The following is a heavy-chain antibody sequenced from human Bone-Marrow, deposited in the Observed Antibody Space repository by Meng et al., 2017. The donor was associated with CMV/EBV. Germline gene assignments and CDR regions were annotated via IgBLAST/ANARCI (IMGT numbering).Heavy chain of an antibody. CDR1: GYTFTSYD. CDR2: MNPNSGNT. D-gene: IGHD6-13*01. J-gene: IGHJ6*02. CDR3: ARAYSSSWYGYYYYGMDV. V-gene: IGHV1-8*03. Sequence: GGSLRLSCTASGYTFTSYDINWVRQATGQGLEWMGWMNPNSGNTGYAQKFQGRVTITRNTSISTAYMELSSLRSEDTAVYYCARAYSSSWYGYYYYGMDVWGQGTTVTVSS.